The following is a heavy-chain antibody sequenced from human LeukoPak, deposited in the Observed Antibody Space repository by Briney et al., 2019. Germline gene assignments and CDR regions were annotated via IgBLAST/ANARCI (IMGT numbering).Heavy chain of an antibody. CDR3: ARDPDYYGSGSSFDY. Sequence: GGSLRLSCAAPGFTFSSYSMNWVRQAPGKGLEWVSSISSSSSYIYYADSVKGRFTISRDNAKNSLYLQMNSLRAEDTAVYYCARDPDYYGSGSSFDYWGQGTLVTVSS. D-gene: IGHD3-10*01. CDR1: GFTFSSYS. V-gene: IGHV3-21*01. J-gene: IGHJ4*02. CDR2: ISSSSSYI.